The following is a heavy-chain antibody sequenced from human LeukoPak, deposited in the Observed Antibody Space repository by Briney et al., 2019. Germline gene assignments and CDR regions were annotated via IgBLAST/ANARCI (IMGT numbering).Heavy chain of an antibody. Sequence: PGGSLRLSCVASGFTFSTYAMHWVRQDPGKGLEWVAGLLYDGSDKYYADSVKDRFTISRDNSKKTFYLQMNNLRPEDTAVYYCARGAEFYGSGSYFGYWGQGSLVTVYS. J-gene: IGHJ4*02. CDR2: LLYDGSDK. CDR3: ARGAEFYGSGSYFGY. V-gene: IGHV3-30*04. CDR1: GFTFSTYA. D-gene: IGHD3-10*01.